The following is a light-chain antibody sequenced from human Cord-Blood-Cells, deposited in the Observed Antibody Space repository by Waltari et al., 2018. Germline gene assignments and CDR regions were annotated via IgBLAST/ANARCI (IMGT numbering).Light chain of an antibody. CDR1: SSDVGGYNY. CDR3: SSYTSSSTLEV. J-gene: IGLJ1*01. CDR2: DVS. V-gene: IGLV2-14*01. Sequence: QSALTQPASVSGSPGQSIPISCTGTSSDVGGYNYVSLYQQHPGKAPKLMIYDVSNRPSGVSNRFSGSKSGNTASLTISGLQAEDEADYYCSSYTSSSTLEVFGTGTKVTVL.